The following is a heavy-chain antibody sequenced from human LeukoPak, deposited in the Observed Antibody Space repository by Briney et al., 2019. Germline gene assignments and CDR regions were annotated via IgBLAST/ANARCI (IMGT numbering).Heavy chain of an antibody. J-gene: IGHJ6*02. CDR1: EFPFGTYW. CDR3: ARGFQGLDV. Sequence: GGSLRLSCTASEFPFGTYWMTWVRQAPGKGLEWVGNIVQDGSEKYYVDSVKGRFTISRDNTKNLLYLQTTSLRAEDTAVCYCARGFQGLDVWGQGTTVTVSS. D-gene: IGHD2-21*01. V-gene: IGHV3-7*05. CDR2: IVQDGSEK.